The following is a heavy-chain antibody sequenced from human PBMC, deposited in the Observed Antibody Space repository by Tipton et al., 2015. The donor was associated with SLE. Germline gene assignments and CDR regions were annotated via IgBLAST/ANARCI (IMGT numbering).Heavy chain of an antibody. CDR1: GHSISSGYY. J-gene: IGHJ4*02. V-gene: IGHV4-38-2*02. D-gene: IGHD5-12*01. CDR2: IFDSGNT. CDR3: ARRHYSGPFDS. Sequence: TLSLTCTVSGHSISSGYYWSWIRQAPGKGLEWLESIFDSGNTYYNPSLKSRVSFSIDTSKHQFSLKLNSVTAADTAVYYCARRHYSGPFDSWGQGTLVTVSS.